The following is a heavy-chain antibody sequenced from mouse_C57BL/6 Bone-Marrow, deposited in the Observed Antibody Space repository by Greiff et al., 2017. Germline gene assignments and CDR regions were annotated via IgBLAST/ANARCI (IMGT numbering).Heavy chain of an antibody. CDR2: IDPSDSYT. J-gene: IGHJ1*03. CDR3: ARSPITTVVEDWYFDV. CDR1: GYTFTSYW. V-gene: IGHV1-69*01. D-gene: IGHD1-1*01. Sequence: QVQLQQPGAELVMPGASVKLSCKASGYTFTSYWMHWVKQRPGQGLEWIGEIDPSDSYTNYNQKFKGKSTLTVEKSSSTAYMQLSSLTSEDSAVYYCARSPITTVVEDWYFDVWGTGTTVTVSS.